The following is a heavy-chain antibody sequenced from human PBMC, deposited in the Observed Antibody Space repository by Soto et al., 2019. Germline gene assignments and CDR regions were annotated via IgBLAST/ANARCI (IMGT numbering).Heavy chain of an antibody. J-gene: IGHJ6*03. Sequence: SETLSLTCTVSGGSISSGGYYWSWIRQHPGKGLEWIGYIYYSGSTYYNPSLKSRVTISVDTSKNQFSLKLSSVTAADTAVYYCARRSFVTHYYYYHMDVWGKGTPVTVSS. CDR3: ARRSFVTHYYYYHMDV. CDR2: IYYSGST. V-gene: IGHV4-31*03. D-gene: IGHD2-21*02. CDR1: GGSISSGGYY.